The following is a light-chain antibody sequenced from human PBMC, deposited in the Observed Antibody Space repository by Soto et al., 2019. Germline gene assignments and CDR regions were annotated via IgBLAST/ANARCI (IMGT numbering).Light chain of an antibody. V-gene: IGKV1-39*01. J-gene: IGKJ3*01. Sequence: DIQLTQSPTSLSASVGDRVTITCRASQNVRRYLNWYKQKLGTAPELLIYATSNLQSGVPSRFSGSGSGTDFTLTISSLQPEDFATYYCQQSYSMPLTFGPGTKVDV. CDR1: QNVRRY. CDR3: QQSYSMPLT. CDR2: ATS.